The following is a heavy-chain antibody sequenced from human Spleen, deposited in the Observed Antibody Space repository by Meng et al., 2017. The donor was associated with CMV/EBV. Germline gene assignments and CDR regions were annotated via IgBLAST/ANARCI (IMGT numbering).Heavy chain of an antibody. CDR2: ISYDGSNK. V-gene: IGHV3-30-3*01. J-gene: IGHJ1*01. CDR1: GFTFSSYA. CDR3: AKVGFGYSYGYAD. Sequence: GESLKISCAASGFTFSSYAMHWVRQAPGKGLEWVAVISYDGSNKYYADSVKGRFTISRDNSKNTLYLQMNSLRAEDTAVYYCAKVGFGYSYGYADWGQGTLVTVSS. D-gene: IGHD5-18*01.